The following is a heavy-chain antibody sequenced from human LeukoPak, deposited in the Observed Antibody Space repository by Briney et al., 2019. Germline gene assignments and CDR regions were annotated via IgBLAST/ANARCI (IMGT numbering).Heavy chain of an antibody. CDR2: ISSSGAVI. Sequence: KPGGSLRLSCAASGFTFSDYYMSWIRQAPGKGLEWLSFISSSGAVIHYADSVKGRFTISRDSAKNSLSLQMNSLRVADTAIYYCARIRSPNEDAFDIWGQGTMVTVSS. CDR3: ARIRSPNEDAFDI. V-gene: IGHV3-11*01. J-gene: IGHJ3*02. CDR1: GFTFSDYY.